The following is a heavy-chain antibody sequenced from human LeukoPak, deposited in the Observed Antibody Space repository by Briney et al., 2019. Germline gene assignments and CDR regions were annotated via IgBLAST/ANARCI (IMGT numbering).Heavy chain of an antibody. V-gene: IGHV3-23*01. CDR3: AKGLSREQQLVPIDY. Sequence: GGSLRLTCAASGFTFTTYGMNWVRQAPGKGLEWVSSISGSGSHTYYADSVKGRLTTSRDNSKNTLYLQMNSLRAEDTAVYYCAKGLSREQQLVPIDYWGQGTLVTVSS. D-gene: IGHD6-13*01. CDR1: GFTFTTYG. CDR2: ISGSGSHT. J-gene: IGHJ4*02.